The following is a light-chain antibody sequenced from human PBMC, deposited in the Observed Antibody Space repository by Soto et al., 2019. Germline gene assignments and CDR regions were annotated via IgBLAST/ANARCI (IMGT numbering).Light chain of an antibody. Sequence: DLQMTQSPYSLSSYVGDTVTITCRSSQSIGRYLNWYQQKPGQAPEYLIYGISNLRSGVPSRFSGSLSGTDFTLTISFMQVEDFASYYCRQSYNTPDTFGGGTKVEIK. J-gene: IGKJ4*01. CDR3: RQSYNTPDT. CDR2: GIS. CDR1: QSIGRY. V-gene: IGKV1-39*01.